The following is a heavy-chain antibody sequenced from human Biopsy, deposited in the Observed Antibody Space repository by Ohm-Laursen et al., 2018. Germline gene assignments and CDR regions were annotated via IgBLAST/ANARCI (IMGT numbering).Heavy chain of an antibody. V-gene: IGHV4-39*01. CDR3: ARQVDFWSGYVDY. J-gene: IGHJ4*02. D-gene: IGHD3-3*01. CDR1: GGSISRSSYY. CDR2: IYYSGNT. Sequence: SETLSLTCTVTGGSISRSSYYWDWIRQPPGKGLEWIGSIYYSGNTDYSPSLKSRVTITVDKSNNQFSLKLRYVTAADTAVYYCARQVDFWSGYVDYWGQGTLVAVPS.